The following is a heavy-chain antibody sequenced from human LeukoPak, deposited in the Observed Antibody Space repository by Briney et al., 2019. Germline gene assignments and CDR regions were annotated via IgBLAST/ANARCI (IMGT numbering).Heavy chain of an antibody. CDR1: GYTFTSYD. CDR3: ARWDGTYYFDY. CDR2: MNPNSGNT. D-gene: IGHD1-1*01. V-gene: IGHV1-8*03. Sequence: GASVKVSCKASGYTFTSYDINWVRQATGQGLEWMGWMNPNSGNTGYAQKFQGRVTITRNTSISTACMELSSLRSEDTAVYYCARWDGTYYFDYWGQGTLVTVSS. J-gene: IGHJ4*02.